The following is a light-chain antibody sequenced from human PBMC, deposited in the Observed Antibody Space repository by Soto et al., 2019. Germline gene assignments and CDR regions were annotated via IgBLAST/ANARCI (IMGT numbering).Light chain of an antibody. CDR3: QQSYSSPPT. V-gene: IGKV1-39*01. CDR2: AAS. J-gene: IGKJ1*01. Sequence: DIQMAQSPSSLSASVGDRVTITCQASQSISSYLNWYQQKPGKAPKFLIYAASSLQSGVPSRFSGSRSGPDFTLTISSLQPEDFATYYCQQSYSSPPTFGQGTKV. CDR1: QSISSY.